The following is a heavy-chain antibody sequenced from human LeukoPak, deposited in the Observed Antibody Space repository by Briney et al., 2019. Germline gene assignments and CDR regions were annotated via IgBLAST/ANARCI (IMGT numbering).Heavy chain of an antibody. Sequence: GSLRLSCAASGFTFINAWMSWVRQAPGKGLEWVSVVSGSDTSTYYADSVKGRFTISRDNSKNTLYLQMNSLRVEDTAVYYCVKEVVVIPAALGYFDYWGQGTLVTVSS. J-gene: IGHJ4*02. D-gene: IGHD2-2*01. CDR1: GFTFINAW. CDR2: VSGSDTST. CDR3: VKEVVVIPAALGYFDY. V-gene: IGHV3-23*01.